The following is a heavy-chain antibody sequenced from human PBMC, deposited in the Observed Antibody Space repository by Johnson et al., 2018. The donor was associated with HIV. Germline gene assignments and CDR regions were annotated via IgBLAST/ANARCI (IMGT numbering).Heavy chain of an antibody. CDR2: INWNGGST. Sequence: VQLVESGGVVVQPGGSLRLSCVASGFTFADFAMHWVRQAPGKGLEWVSGINWNGGSTYYADSVKGRFTISRDNSKNTLYLQMNSLRAEDTAVYYCAKDPGRRDPHAFDIWGQGTMVTVSS. J-gene: IGHJ3*02. CDR1: GFTFADFA. V-gene: IGHV3-43D*04. CDR3: AKDPGRRDPHAFDI. D-gene: IGHD2-15*01.